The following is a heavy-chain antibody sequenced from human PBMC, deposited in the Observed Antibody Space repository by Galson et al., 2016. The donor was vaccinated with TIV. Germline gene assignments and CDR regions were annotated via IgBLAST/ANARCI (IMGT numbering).Heavy chain of an antibody. V-gene: IGHV1-24*01. J-gene: IGHJ4*02. CDR2: FDAEQHKT. D-gene: IGHD2/OR15-2a*01. Sequence: SVKVSCKVSGDSLSNLSMHWVRQAPGKGLEWMAGFDAEQHKTNYAQELQGRVTLTDDTSTDTAYMELSSLSFEDTAVYYCASVAWFPGLSLDNWGQGTLVIVSS. CDR1: GDSLSNLS. CDR3: ASVAWFPGLSLDN.